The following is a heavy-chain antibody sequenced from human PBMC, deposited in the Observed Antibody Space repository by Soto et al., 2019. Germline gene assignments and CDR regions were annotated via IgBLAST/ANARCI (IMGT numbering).Heavy chain of an antibody. J-gene: IGHJ4*02. CDR1: GFTFRSYA. D-gene: IGHD5-12*01. Sequence: HPGGSLRLSCAASGFTFRSYAMNWVRQAPGKGLEWVSAISGSGGGTYYADSVKGRFTISRDNSKNTLYLQVNSLRAEDTAVYYCAKLHSAYASGYFEYWGQGTLVTVSS. CDR2: ISGSGGGT. V-gene: IGHV3-23*01. CDR3: AKLHSAYASGYFEY.